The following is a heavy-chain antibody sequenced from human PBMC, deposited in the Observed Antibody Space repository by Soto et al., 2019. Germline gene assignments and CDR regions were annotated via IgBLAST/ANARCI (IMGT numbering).Heavy chain of an antibody. CDR3: AAAAHTGGGGIDY. CDR1: GFTFTSSA. D-gene: IGHD3-16*01. Sequence: QMQLVQSGPEVKKPGTSVKVSCKASGFTFTSSALQWVRQARGQRREWIGWIVVGSGNTNYAQKFQERVTITRDMSTSTAYMEVSSLGSEDTAGYYCAAAAHTGGGGIDYWGQGTLVTVSS. J-gene: IGHJ4*02. CDR2: IVVGSGNT. V-gene: IGHV1-58*01.